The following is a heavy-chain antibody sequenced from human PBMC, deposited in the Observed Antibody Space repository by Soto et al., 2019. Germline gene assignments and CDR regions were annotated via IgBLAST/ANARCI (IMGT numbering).Heavy chain of an antibody. J-gene: IGHJ3*02. D-gene: IGHD3-22*01. CDR2: ISDDGDKV. V-gene: IGHV3-30-3*01. Sequence: PGGSLRLSCAASEFTFSDYAMHWVRQAPGKGLEWVAVISDDGDKVFYADSMKDRFTISRDNSKSTLFLQLASLGPEDTALYYCARAHYHDSSGPNGHAFDIWGQGTLVTVSS. CDR1: EFTFSDYA. CDR3: ARAHYHDSSGPNGHAFDI.